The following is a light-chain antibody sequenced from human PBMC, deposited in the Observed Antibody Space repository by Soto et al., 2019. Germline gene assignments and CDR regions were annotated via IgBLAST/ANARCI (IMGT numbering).Light chain of an antibody. CDR3: SSYASSSTWV. CDR1: SSDVGDYNY. Sequence: QSALTQPASVSGSPGQSITLSCTGTSSDVGDYNYVSWYQQHPGKAPRLIIYEVSYRPSGVSNRFSGSKSGNTASLTISWLQAEDEADYYCSSYASSSTWVFGGGTQLTVL. V-gene: IGLV2-14*01. CDR2: EVS. J-gene: IGLJ3*02.